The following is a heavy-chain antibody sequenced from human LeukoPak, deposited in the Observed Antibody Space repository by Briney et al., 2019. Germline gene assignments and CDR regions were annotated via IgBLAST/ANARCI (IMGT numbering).Heavy chain of an antibody. CDR2: IYYSGST. V-gene: IGHV4-59*08. J-gene: IGHJ4*02. Sequence: SETLPLTCTVSGGSISSYYWSWIRQPPGKGLEWIGYIYYSGSTNYNPSLKGRVTISVDTSKNQFSLKLSSVTAADTAVYYCARLGPWFGEQNYFDYWGQGTLVTVSS. D-gene: IGHD3-10*01. CDR3: ARLGPWFGEQNYFDY. CDR1: GGSISSYY.